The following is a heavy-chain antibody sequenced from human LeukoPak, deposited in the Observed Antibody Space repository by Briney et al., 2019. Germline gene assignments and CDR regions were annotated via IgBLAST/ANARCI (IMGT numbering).Heavy chain of an antibody. CDR2: IYNSGST. J-gene: IGHJ6*02. D-gene: IGHD4-11*01. CDR1: GGSISNYY. V-gene: IGHV4-59*01. CDR3: TRDYSTSYYYYGMDV. Sequence: PSETQSLTCTVSGGSISNYYWSWIRQPPGKGLEWIGYIYNSGSTNYNPSLKSRVTMSVDTSKNQFSLKLSSVTAADTAVYYCTRDYSTSYYYYGMDVWGQGTTVTVSS.